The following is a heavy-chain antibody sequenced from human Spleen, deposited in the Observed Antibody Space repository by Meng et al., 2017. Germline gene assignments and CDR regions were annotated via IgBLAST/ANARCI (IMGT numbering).Heavy chain of an antibody. CDR1: GYTFTGYY. CDR2: INPNSGGT. D-gene: IGHD1-1*01. V-gene: IGHV1-2*06. CDR3: AANLDVNWYFDL. J-gene: IGHJ2*01. Sequence: QVQLVQSGDEVKKPGASVKVSCKASGYTFTGYYMHWVRQAPGQGLEWMGRINPNSGGTNYAQKFQGRVTMTRDTSISTAYMELSSLRSEDTAVYYCAANLDVNWYFDLWGRGTLVTVSS.